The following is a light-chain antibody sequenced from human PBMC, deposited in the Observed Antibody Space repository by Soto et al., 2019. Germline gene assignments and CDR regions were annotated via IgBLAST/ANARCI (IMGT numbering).Light chain of an antibody. V-gene: IGKV3-20*01. CDR1: QSVNNNY. Sequence: EIVLTQSPGTLSLSPGERATLSCRASQSVNNNYLAWYQQKPGQAPRLLIYGASSRATVIPDRFSGSGSGTDFTLTISRLEPEDFAVYYTQQYGSSQYTFGQGTKLEIK. J-gene: IGKJ2*01. CDR2: GAS. CDR3: QQYGSSQYT.